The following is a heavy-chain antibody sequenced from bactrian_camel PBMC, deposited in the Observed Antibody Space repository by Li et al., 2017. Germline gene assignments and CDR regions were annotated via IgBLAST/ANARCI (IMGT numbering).Heavy chain of an antibody. CDR3: AAVVGCSTAPWLRDPGQRQGPIY. J-gene: IGHJ4*01. CDR2: ITRIHGGT. V-gene: IGHV3S68*01. Sequence: QVQLVESGGGLVQAGGSLNLSCAATVNSNNLNCMGWFRQATGKEREGVASITRIHGGTAYADSVKGRFIISRDNTKNTWYLQMNILKPEDTAMYYCAAVVGCSTAPWLRDPGQRQGPIYWGQGTQVTV. CDR1: VNSNNLNC. D-gene: IGHD7*01.